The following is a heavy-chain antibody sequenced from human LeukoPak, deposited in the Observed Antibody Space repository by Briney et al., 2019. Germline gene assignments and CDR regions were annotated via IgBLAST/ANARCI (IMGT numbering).Heavy chain of an antibody. CDR1: GGSISSGSYY. D-gene: IGHD1-26*01. CDR2: IYTSGST. V-gene: IGHV4-61*02. CDR3: ARDRYKWELSD. Sequence: SETLSLTXTVSGGSISSGSYYWSWIRQPAGKGLEWIGRIYTSGSTNYNPSLKSRVTISVDTSKNQFSLKLSSVTAADTAVYYCARDRYKWELSDWGQGTLVTVSS. J-gene: IGHJ4*02.